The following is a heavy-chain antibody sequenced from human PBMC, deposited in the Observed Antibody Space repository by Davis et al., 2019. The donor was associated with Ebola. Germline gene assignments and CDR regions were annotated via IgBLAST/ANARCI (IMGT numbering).Heavy chain of an antibody. Sequence: AASVKVSCKASGYTFTTYAMSWVRQAPGQGLEWMGRIIATLGIADYAQKFRGRVTITADKSTRIAYMELSILRSEDTAVYYCARGPSVATAHYFDFWGQGTLVTVSS. D-gene: IGHD2-21*02. J-gene: IGHJ4*02. V-gene: IGHV1-69*04. CDR3: ARGPSVATAHYFDF. CDR1: GYTFTTYA. CDR2: IIATLGIA.